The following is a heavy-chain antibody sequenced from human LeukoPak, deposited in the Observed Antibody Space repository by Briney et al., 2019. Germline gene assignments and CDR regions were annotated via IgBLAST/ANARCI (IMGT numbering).Heavy chain of an antibody. D-gene: IGHD4-17*01. V-gene: IGHV1-2*02. CDR3: ARSSTVTNPYYYYGMDV. CDR1: GYTFTGHY. CDR2: INPNRGDT. Sequence: ASVKVSCKASGYTFTGHYMHWVRQAPGQGLEWMGWINPNRGDTNYAQKFQDSVTMTRDTSSSTAYMELRRLTSDDTAVYYCARSSTVTNPYYYYGMDVWGQGTTVTVSS. J-gene: IGHJ6*02.